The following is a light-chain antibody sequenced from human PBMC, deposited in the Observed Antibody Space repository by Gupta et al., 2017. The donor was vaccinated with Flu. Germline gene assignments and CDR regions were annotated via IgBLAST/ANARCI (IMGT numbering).Light chain of an antibody. V-gene: IGKV3-20*01. J-gene: IGKJ4*01. CDR2: GAS. CDR1: QSVSSSY. Sequence: GKRATLSCRASQSVSSSYLAWYLQKPGQAPRLLIYGASFRATGIPDRFSGTGSGTDFTLTISRLEPEDFAVYYCQQYGNSLTFGGGTKVEIK. CDR3: QQYGNSLT.